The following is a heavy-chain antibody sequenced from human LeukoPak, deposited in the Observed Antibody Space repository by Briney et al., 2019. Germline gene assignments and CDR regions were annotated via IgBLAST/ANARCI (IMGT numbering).Heavy chain of an antibody. J-gene: IGHJ4*02. V-gene: IGHV3-23*01. D-gene: IGHD6-13*01. Sequence: GGSLRLSCAASGFTFNNYAMNWVRQAPGKGLEWVSGISGFGGSTYYAPSVKGRLTISRDNFGNMLYLHLDSLRVEGTAIYYCARRSGSSWSSFDYWGQGALVTVSS. CDR2: ISGFGGST. CDR3: ARRSGSSWSSFDY. CDR1: GFTFNNYA.